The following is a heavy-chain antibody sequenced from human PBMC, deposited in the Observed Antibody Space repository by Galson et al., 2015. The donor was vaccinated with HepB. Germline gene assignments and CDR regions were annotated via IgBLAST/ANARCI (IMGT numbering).Heavy chain of an antibody. CDR3: ARDRSAAG. D-gene: IGHD1-26*01. CDR1: GFTCSSYA. V-gene: IGHV3-7*03. J-gene: IGHJ4*02. Sequence: SLRLSCAASGFTCSSYAMSWVRQTPGKGLEWVANIKQDGSEKNYVDSVKGRFTISRDNAKNSLYLQMNSLRAEDTAVYYCARDRSAAGWGQGTLVTVSS. CDR2: IKQDGSEK.